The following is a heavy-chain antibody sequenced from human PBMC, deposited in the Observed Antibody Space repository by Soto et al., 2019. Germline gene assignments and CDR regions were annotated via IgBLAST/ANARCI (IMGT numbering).Heavy chain of an antibody. Sequence: EVQLVESGGGLVQPGGSLTLSCAASGFTFSDYYMDWVRQAPGKGLEWVGRSRNQVKSFTTKYAASVRGRFTISRDASKNSLYLQMDSLRTEDTAVYYCARGSGGSGTSNYYGMDVWGQGTTVIVSS. CDR2: SRNQVKSFTT. J-gene: IGHJ6*02. V-gene: IGHV3-72*01. CDR1: GFTFSDYY. D-gene: IGHD1-26*01. CDR3: ARGSGGSGTSNYYGMDV.